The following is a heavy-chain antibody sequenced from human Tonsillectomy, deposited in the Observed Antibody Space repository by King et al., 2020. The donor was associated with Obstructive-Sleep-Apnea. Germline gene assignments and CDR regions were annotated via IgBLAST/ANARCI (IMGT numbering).Heavy chain of an antibody. CDR1: GFRFSNYW. D-gene: IGHD5-18*01. J-gene: IGHJ2*01. V-gene: IGHV3-7*01. Sequence: VQLVESGGGLVQPGGSLRLSCEASGFRFSNYWMSWVRQAPGKGLEWVANIKQDGSEKYYVDSVKGRFTISRDNAKNSLYLQMNSLRAEDTAVYYCARDSDTTMITGYFDLWGRGTLVTVSS. CDR3: ARDSDTTMITGYFDL. CDR2: IKQDGSEK.